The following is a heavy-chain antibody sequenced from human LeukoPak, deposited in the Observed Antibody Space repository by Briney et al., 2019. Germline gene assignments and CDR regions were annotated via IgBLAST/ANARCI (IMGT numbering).Heavy chain of an antibody. Sequence: ASVKVSCKASGYTFTNYGISWVRQAPGHGLEWMGWMNPNSGGTNYAQKFQGRVTMTRDTSISTAYMELSRLRSDDTAVYYCATVVGARGGDYFDYWGQGTLVTVSS. V-gene: IGHV1-2*02. CDR1: GYTFTNYG. CDR2: MNPNSGGT. J-gene: IGHJ4*02. D-gene: IGHD1-26*01. CDR3: ATVVGARGGDYFDY.